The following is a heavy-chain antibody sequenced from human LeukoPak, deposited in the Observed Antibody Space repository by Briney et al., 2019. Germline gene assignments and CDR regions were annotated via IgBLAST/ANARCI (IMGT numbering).Heavy chain of an antibody. CDR3: ARERGDDYGDYFSDY. CDR1: GGSISSGGYY. V-gene: IGHV4-30-4*01. J-gene: IGHJ4*02. Sequence: SETLSLTCTVSGGSISSGGYYWSWIRPPPGKGLDWIGYIYYSGSTYYNPSLKSRVTISVDTSKNQFSLKLSSVTAADTAVYYCARERGDDYGDYFSDYWGQGTLVTVSS. D-gene: IGHD4-17*01. CDR2: IYYSGST.